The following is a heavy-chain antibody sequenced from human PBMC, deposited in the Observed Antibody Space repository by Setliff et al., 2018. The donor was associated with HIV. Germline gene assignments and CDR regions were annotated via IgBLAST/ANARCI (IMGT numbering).Heavy chain of an antibody. J-gene: IGHJ4*02. CDR2: IYYSGST. Sequence: KPSETLSLTCTVSGGSISSSSYYWGWIRQPPGKGLEWIGSIYYSGSTYYNPSLKSRVTIPVDTSKNQFSLKLSSVTAADTAVYYCARLRIAVSKLYFDYWGQGTLVTVSS. CDR3: ARLRIAVSKLYFDY. CDR1: GGSISSSSYY. D-gene: IGHD2-8*01. V-gene: IGHV4-39*01.